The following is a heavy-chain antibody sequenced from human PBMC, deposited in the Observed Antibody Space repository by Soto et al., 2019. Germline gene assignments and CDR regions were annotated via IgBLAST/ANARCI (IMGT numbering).Heavy chain of an antibody. V-gene: IGHV2-70*01. CDR2: IDWDDDK. CDR1: GCTLTTTGMC. CDR3: SRTDHYGTGTYRCVNWFDP. J-gene: IGHJ5*02. D-gene: IGHD3-10*01. Sequence: SGPTLVNPTPPLTLTCTFSGCTLTTTGMCVSWIRQPPGKALEWLALIDWDDDKYYSTSLKTRLTISKDSSKNQVDLTMNNMDPVDTATYYCSRTDHYGTGTYRCVNWFDPWGPGTLVTVSS.